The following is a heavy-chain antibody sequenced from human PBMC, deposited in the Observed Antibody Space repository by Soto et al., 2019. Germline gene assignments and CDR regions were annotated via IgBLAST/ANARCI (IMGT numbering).Heavy chain of an antibody. CDR1: GFTCSSYA. J-gene: IGHJ4*02. CDR3: AEGRESSVAYRPFDY. CDR2: ISGGGVAT. D-gene: IGHD3-22*01. Sequence: EVQVLASGGRLGQPGGSLRLSCAASGFTCSSYAMSRVRQAPGKGLEWVSAISGGGVATHYADAVKGRFTIARDNSNNTLSLQMNGLRAEDTAGYDCAEGRESSVAYRPFDYWGQGTLVIVS. V-gene: IGHV3-23*01.